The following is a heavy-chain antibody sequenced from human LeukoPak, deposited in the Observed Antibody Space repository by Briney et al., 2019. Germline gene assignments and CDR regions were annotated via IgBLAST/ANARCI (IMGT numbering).Heavy chain of an antibody. CDR3: AKVRTGSGGYTYGVDY. V-gene: IGHV3-23*01. CDR2: ISGSGGST. D-gene: IGHD5-18*01. J-gene: IGHJ4*02. CDR1: GFTFSGYA. Sequence: PGGSLRLSCAASGFTFSGYAMSWVRQAPGKGLEWVSLISGSGGSTYYADSVKGRFTISRDNSKNTLSLQINSLRAEDTAVFYCAKVRTGSGGYTYGVDYWGQGTLATVSS.